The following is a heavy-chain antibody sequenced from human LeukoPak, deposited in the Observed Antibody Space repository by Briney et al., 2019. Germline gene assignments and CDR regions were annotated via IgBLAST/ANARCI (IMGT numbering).Heavy chain of an antibody. CDR2: INHSGST. Sequence: PSETLSLTCAVYGGSFSGYYWSWIRQPPGKGLEWIGEINHSGSTNYNPSLRSRVTISVDTSKNQFSLKLSSVTAADTAVYYCARAGGYSYGYDWGQGTLVTVSS. CDR1: GGSFSGYY. V-gene: IGHV4-34*01. J-gene: IGHJ4*02. D-gene: IGHD5-18*01. CDR3: ARAGGYSYGYD.